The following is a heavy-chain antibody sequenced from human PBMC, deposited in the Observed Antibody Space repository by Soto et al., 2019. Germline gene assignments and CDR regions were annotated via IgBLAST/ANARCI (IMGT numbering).Heavy chain of an antibody. CDR2: ISTYNGNT. CDR1: GYSFTSHG. D-gene: IGHD3-22*01. V-gene: IGHV1-18*01. CDR3: ATEFYDGSDYANAPGGFPD. J-gene: IGHJ4*02. Sequence: QVQLVQSGAEVKKPGASVKVSCKAAGYSFTSHGIAWVRQAPGQGLEWMGWISTYNGNTKYAQNFQGRVTLTKDTATTTANTRQRSVRSADTAVYYCATEFYDGSDYANAPGGFPDWGQGTLVTVSS.